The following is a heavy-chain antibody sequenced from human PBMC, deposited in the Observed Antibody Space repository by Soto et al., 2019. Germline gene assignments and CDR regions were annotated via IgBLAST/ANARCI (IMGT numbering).Heavy chain of an antibody. J-gene: IGHJ5*02. D-gene: IGHD3-10*01. V-gene: IGHV1-18*01. CDR1: GYTFTSYG. CDR2: ISAYNGNT. Sequence: QVQLVQSGAEVKKPGASVKVSCKASGYTFTSYGISWVRQAPGQGLEWMGWISAYNGNTNYAQKLQGRVTMTTDTSTSTAYMELRSRRSDDTAVYYCARGGVGLLWLGELLPNNWFDPWGQGTLVTVSS. CDR3: ARGGVGLLWLGELLPNNWFDP.